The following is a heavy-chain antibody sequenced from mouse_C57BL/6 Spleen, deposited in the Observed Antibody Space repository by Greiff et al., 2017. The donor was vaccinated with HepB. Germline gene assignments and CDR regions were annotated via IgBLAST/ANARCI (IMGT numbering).Heavy chain of an antibody. V-gene: IGHV1-50*01. CDR3: ARGGAYYCNYLSY. D-gene: IGHD2-10*01. J-gene: IGHJ3*01. CDR2: IDPSDSYT. Sequence: QVQLQQPGAELVKPGASVKLSCKASGYTFTSYWMQWVKQRPGQGLEWIGEIDPSDSYTNYNQKFKGKATLTVDTSSSTAYMQLSSLTSEDSAVYYCARGGAYYCNYLSYWGQGTLVTVSA. CDR1: GYTFTSYW.